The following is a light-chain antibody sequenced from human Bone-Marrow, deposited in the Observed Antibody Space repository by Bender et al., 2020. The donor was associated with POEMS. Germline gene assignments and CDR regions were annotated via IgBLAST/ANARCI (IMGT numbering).Light chain of an antibody. CDR3: STWDDRLNAWL. CDR1: SSNVGAGYD. CDR2: GNN. J-gene: IGLJ3*02. Sequence: QSVLTQPPSVSGAPGQRVTISCTGSSSNVGAGYDVHWYQDLPGTAPKLLIFGNNRRTSGVPNRFSASKSGSSASLAISGLQSEDAADYYCSTWDDRLNAWLFGGGTKLTVL. V-gene: IGLV1-50*01.